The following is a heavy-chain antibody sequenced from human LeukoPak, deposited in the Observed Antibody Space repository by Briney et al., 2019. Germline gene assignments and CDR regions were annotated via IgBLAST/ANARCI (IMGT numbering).Heavy chain of an antibody. J-gene: IGHJ4*02. Sequence: SETLSLTCTVSGGSISSGXYXXXWIRQHPGXXXXXXGYIYYSGSTYYNPSLKSRVTISVDTSKNQFSLKLSSVTAADTAVYYCARTPGIAAAGDGYWGQGTLVTVSS. CDR3: ARTPGIAAAGDGY. CDR2: IYYSGST. CDR1: GGSISSGXYX. V-gene: IGHV4-31*03. D-gene: IGHD6-13*01.